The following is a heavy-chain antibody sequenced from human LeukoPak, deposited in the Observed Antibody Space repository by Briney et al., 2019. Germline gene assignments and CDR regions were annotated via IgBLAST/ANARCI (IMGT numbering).Heavy chain of an antibody. CDR3: AKEGMDCSGGSCYKYFDY. J-gene: IGHJ4*02. V-gene: IGHV3-30*02. CDR2: IRYDGSNK. D-gene: IGHD2-15*01. Sequence: GGSLRLSCAASGFTFSSYGMHWVRQAPGKGLEWVAFIRYDGSNKYYADSVKGRFTISRDNSKNTLYLQMNSLRAEDTAVYYCAKEGMDCSGGSCYKYFDYWGQGTLVTVSS. CDR1: GFTFSSYG.